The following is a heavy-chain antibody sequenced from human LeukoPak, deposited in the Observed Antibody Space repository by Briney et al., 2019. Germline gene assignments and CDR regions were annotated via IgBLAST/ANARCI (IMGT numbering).Heavy chain of an antibody. CDR1: GFTFSSYE. V-gene: IGHV3-48*03. CDR2: ISSSGSTI. D-gene: IGHD3-3*01. J-gene: IGHJ6*03. CDR3: AREGITIFVDYYYVDV. Sequence: GGSLRLSCAASGFTFSSYEMNWVRQAPGKGLEWVSYISSSGSTIYYADSVKGRFTISRDNAKNSLYLQMNSLRAEDTAVYYCAREGITIFVDYYYVDVWGKGTTVTVSS.